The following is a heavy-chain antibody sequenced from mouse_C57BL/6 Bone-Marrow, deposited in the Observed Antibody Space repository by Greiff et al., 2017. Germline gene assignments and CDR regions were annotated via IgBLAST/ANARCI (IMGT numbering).Heavy chain of an antibody. D-gene: IGHD1-1*01. CDR1: GFTFSDYG. CDR3: ARGDYRSSFDY. V-gene: IGHV5-17*01. J-gene: IGHJ2*01. CDR2: ISSGSSTI. Sequence: VQLVESGGGLVKPGGSLKLSCAASGFTFSDYGMHWVRQAPGKGLEWVAYISSGSSTIYYADTVKGRFTISVDNAKNTLFLQITSLRSEDTAMYYCARGDYRSSFDYWGQGTTLTVAS.